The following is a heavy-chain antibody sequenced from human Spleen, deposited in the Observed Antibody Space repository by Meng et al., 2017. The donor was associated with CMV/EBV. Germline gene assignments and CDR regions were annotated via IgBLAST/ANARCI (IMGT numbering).Heavy chain of an antibody. J-gene: IGHJ4*02. Sequence: GGSLRLSCAASGFTFSSYAMSWVRQAPGKGLEWVSAISGSGGSTYYADSVRGRFTISRDNSKNTLYLQMNSLRAEDTAVYYCAKRELHGILYFDYWGQGTLVTVSS. D-gene: IGHD1-26*01. V-gene: IGHV3-23*01. CDR2: ISGSGGST. CDR1: GFTFSSYA. CDR3: AKRELHGILYFDY.